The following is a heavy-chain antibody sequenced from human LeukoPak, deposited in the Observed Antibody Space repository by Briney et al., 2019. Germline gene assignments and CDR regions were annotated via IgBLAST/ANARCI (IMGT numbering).Heavy chain of an antibody. CDR2: ISGSGGST. CDR3: ATLGYCSSTSCYGLRDAFDI. Sequence: GGSLRLSCAASGFTFSSYAMSWVRQAPGKGLEWVSAISGSGGSTYYADSVKGRFTISRDNSKNTLYLQMNSLRAEDTAVYYCATLGYCSSTSCYGLRDAFDIWGQGTMVTVSS. J-gene: IGHJ3*02. V-gene: IGHV3-23*01. CDR1: GFTFSSYA. D-gene: IGHD2-2*01.